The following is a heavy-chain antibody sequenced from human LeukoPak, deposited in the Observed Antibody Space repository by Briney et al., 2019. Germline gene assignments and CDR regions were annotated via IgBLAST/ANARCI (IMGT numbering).Heavy chain of an antibody. V-gene: IGHV1-69*04. CDR3: AKDGIVASIPDF. J-gene: IGHJ4*02. CDR1: NYTFTSYG. CDR2: IIPILGIP. Sequence: GASVKVSCKASNYTFTSYGISWVRQAPGQGLEWMGRIIPILGIPNYAQKFQGRVTITADKSTSTAYMELRSLRSEDTAVYYCAKDGIVASIPDFWGQGTLVTVSS. D-gene: IGHD5-12*01.